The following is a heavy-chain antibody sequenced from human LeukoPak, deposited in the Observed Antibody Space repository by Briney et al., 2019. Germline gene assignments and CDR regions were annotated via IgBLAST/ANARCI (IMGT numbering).Heavy chain of an antibody. Sequence: SETLSLTCTVSGGSISSYYWSWIRQPAGKGLEWIGRIYTSGSTNYNPSLKSRVTISVDKSKNQFSLKLSSVTAADTAVYYCARERRTAMSYNWFDPWGRGTLVTVSS. V-gene: IGHV4-4*07. CDR1: GGSISSYY. D-gene: IGHD5-18*01. J-gene: IGHJ5*02. CDR3: ARERRTAMSYNWFDP. CDR2: IYTSGST.